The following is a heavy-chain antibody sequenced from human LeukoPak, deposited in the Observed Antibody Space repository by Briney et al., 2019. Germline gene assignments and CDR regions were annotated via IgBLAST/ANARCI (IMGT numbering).Heavy chain of an antibody. V-gene: IGHV4-34*01. CDR3: ARTVLLLFDY. D-gene: IGHD3-10*01. CDR1: GGSCSGYY. J-gene: IGHJ4*02. CDR2: INHSGST. Sequence: PSETLSLTCAVYGGSCSGYYWSWIRQPPGKGLEWIGEINHSGSTNYNPSLKSRVTISVDTSKNQFSLKLSSVTAADTAVYYCARTVLLLFDYWGQGTLVTVSS.